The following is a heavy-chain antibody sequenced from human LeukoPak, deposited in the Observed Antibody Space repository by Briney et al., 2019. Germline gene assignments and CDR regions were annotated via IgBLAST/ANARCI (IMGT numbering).Heavy chain of an antibody. V-gene: IGHV3-30-3*01. Sequence: GGSLRLSCAASGFTFSSYAMHWVRQAPGKGLEWVAVISYDGSNKYYADSVKGRFTISRDNSKNTLYLQMNSLRAEDTAVCYCARQTIFGVVGHFYYYYGMDVWGQGTTVTVSS. CDR3: ARQTIFGVVGHFYYYYGMDV. J-gene: IGHJ6*02. CDR1: GFTFSSYA. D-gene: IGHD3-3*01. CDR2: ISYDGSNK.